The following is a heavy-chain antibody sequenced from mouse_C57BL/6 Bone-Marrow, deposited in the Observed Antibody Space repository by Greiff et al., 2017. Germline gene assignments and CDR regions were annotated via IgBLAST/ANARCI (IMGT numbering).Heavy chain of an antibody. CDR2: IDPENGDT. J-gene: IGHJ3*01. D-gene: IGHD2-1*01. V-gene: IGHV14-4*01. CDR3: TLNGN. CDR1: GFNIKDDY. Sequence: VQLKQSGAELVRPGASVKMSCTASGFNIKDDYMHWVKQRPEQGLEWIGWIDPENGDTEYASKFQGKATITDDTSSNTAYLQLSSLTSEDTAVYYCTLNGNWGQGTLVTVSA.